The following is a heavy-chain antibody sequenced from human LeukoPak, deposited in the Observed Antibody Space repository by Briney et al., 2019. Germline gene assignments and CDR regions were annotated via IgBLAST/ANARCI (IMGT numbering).Heavy chain of an antibody. Sequence: ASVKVSCKASGYTFTGYYMHWVRQAPGQGLEWLGWINPNSGGKNYAQKFQGRVTMTRDTSISTAYMELSRLRSDDTAVYYCARDRIVGAGGFDYWGQGTLVSVS. CDR2: INPNSGGK. V-gene: IGHV1-2*02. CDR3: ARDRIVGAGGFDY. D-gene: IGHD1-26*01. J-gene: IGHJ4*02. CDR1: GYTFTGYY.